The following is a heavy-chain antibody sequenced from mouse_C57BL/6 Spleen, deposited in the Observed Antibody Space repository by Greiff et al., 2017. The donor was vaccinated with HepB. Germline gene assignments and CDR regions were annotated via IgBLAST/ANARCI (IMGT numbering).Heavy chain of an antibody. CDR3: ARDKGDGYDGRFAY. J-gene: IGHJ3*01. CDR2: ISDGGSYT. CDR1: GFTFSSYA. D-gene: IGHD2-2*01. V-gene: IGHV5-4*01. Sequence: DVKLVESGGGLVKPGGSLKLSCAASGFTFSSYAMSWVRQTPEKRLEWVATISDGGSYTYYPDNVKGRFTISRDNAKNNLYLQMSHLKSEDTAMYYCARDKGDGYDGRFAYWGQGTLVTVSA.